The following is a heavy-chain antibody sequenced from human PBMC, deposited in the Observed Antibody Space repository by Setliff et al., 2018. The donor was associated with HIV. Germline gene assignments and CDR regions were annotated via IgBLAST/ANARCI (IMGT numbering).Heavy chain of an antibody. J-gene: IGHJ6*03. CDR3: ARDKGYYYIDV. V-gene: IGHV4-61*02. CDR1: GVSISSGSYY. Sequence: SETLSLTCTVSGVSISSGSYYWSWIRQSAGKGLERIGRIYTSGSTNDNPSLKSRITISVDTSNNQFSLRLSSVTAADTAVYYCARDKGYYYIDVWGKGITVTVSS. CDR2: IYTSGST.